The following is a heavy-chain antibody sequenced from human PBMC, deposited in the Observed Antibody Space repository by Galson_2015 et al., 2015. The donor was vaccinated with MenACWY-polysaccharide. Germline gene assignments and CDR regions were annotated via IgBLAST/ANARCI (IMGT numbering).Heavy chain of an antibody. D-gene: IGHD1-26*01. CDR2: IYHSGST. CDR1: GYSISSGYY. CDR3: ARVEKYSGSYYILH. V-gene: IGHV4-38-2*01. J-gene: IGHJ4*02. Sequence: ETLSLTCAVSGYSISSGYYWGWIRPPPGKGLEWIGSIYHSGSTYYNPSLKSRVTISVDTSKNQFSLKLSSVTAADTAAYYCARVEKYSGSYYILHWGQGTLVTVSS.